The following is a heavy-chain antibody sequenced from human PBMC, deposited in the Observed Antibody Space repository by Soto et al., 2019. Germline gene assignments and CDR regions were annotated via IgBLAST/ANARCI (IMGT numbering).Heavy chain of an antibody. CDR2: IYWDDDK. CDR1: GFSLSTSGVG. J-gene: IGHJ4*02. V-gene: IGHV2-5*02. Sequence: QITLKESGPTLVKPTQTLTLTCTFSGFSLSTSGVGVGWIRQPPGKALEWLALIYWDDDKRYSPSLKSRLTITNDTSNNQVVLTMTNLDPVDTATYYCPLGRYFDWFNLFDYWGQGTLVTVSS. CDR3: PLGRYFDWFNLFDY. D-gene: IGHD3-9*01.